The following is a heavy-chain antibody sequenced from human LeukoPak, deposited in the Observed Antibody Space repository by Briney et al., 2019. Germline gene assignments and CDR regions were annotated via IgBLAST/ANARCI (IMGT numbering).Heavy chain of an antibody. CDR2: INPNSGGT. J-gene: IGHJ6*03. CDR3: ARGCFLRYFDWLLFHSTNYYYMDV. CDR1: GYTFTGYS. D-gene: IGHD3-9*01. V-gene: IGHV1-2*02. Sequence: ASVKVSCKASGYTFTGYSMHWVRQAPGQGLEWMGWINPNSGGTHFAQKFQGRVTMTRDTSISTAYMELSRLRSEDTAVYYCARGCFLRYFDWLLFHSTNYYYMDVWGKGTTVTISS.